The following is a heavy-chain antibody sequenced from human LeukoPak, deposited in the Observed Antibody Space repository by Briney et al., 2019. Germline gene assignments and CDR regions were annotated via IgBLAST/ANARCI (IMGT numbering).Heavy chain of an antibody. CDR3: ARRPLFYYDSSNDAFDI. D-gene: IGHD3-22*01. CDR1: GGSISSSNW. Sequence: SETLSLTCAVSGGSISSSNWWSWVRQPPGKGLEWIGEINHSGSTNYNPSLKSRVTISVDTSKNQFSLKLSSVTAADTAVYYCARRPLFYYDSSNDAFDIWGQGTMVTVSS. V-gene: IGHV4-4*02. CDR2: INHSGST. J-gene: IGHJ3*02.